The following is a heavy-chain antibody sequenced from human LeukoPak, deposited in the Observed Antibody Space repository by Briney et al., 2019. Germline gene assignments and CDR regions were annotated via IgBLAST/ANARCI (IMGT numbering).Heavy chain of an antibody. J-gene: IGHJ6*03. CDR2: ISAYNGNT. D-gene: IGHD3-3*01. CDR1: GYTFTSYG. CDR3: ARGSILEWSQYYYYYMDV. Sequence: ASVKVSCKASGYTFTSYGISRVRHAPGQGLEWMGWISAYNGNTNYAQKLQGRVTMTTDTSTSTAYMELRSLRSDDTAVYYCARGSILEWSQYYYYYMDVWGKGSTVTVSS. V-gene: IGHV1-18*01.